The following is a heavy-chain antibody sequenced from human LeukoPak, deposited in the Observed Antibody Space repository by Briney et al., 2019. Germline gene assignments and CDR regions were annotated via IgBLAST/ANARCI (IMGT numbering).Heavy chain of an antibody. D-gene: IGHD2-21*02. CDR3: ASSYCGGDCYSDNWFDP. V-gene: IGHV1-2*06. CDR1: GFTFTGYY. CDR2: VNPNSGDT. Sequence: ASVKVSCKASGFTFTGYYIHWVRQAPGHGLEWMGRVNPNSGDTNYAQNFQGRVTMTRDTSISTAYMELSGLRSDATAVYYCASSYCGGDCYSDNWFDPWGQGTLVTVSS. J-gene: IGHJ5*02.